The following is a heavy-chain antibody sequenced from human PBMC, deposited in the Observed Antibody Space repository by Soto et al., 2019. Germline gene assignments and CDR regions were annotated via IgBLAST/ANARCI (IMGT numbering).Heavy chain of an antibody. CDR2: ISYEGSNK. D-gene: IGHD4-4*01. CDR1: GFTFSSYA. J-gene: IGHJ4*02. V-gene: IGHV3-30-3*01. CDR3: ARVLGGMATVPFDY. Sequence: QVQLVESGGGVVQPGRSLRLSCAASGFTFSSYAMHWVRQAPGTGLEWVAVISYEGSNKYYADSVKGRFTISRDNSKNTLYLQMNSLRNEDTAVYYCARVLGGMATVPFDYWGQGALVTVSS.